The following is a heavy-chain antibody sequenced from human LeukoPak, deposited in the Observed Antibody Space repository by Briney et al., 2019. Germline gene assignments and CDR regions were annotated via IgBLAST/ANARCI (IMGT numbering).Heavy chain of an antibody. CDR2: IHRSGSI. CDR1: GYSISSGYY. D-gene: IGHD3-10*01. Sequence: SETLSLTCTVSGYSISSGYYWGWIRQSPGKGLEWIGNIHRSGSIYYNVSLKSRVTISVHTSNNQFSLNLNSVTAADTAVYYCARDRGGLDAFDIWGQGTMVTVSS. V-gene: IGHV4-38-2*02. CDR3: ARDRGGLDAFDI. J-gene: IGHJ3*02.